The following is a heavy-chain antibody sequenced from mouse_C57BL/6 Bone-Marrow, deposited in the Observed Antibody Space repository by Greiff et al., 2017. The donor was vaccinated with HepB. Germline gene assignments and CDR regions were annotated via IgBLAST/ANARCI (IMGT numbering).Heavy chain of an antibody. Sequence: VQLVESGAELARPGASVKLSCKASGYTFTSYGISWVKQRTGQGLEWIGEIYPRSGNTYYNEKFKGKATLTADKSSSTAYMELRSLTSEDSAVYVCARSSYDYGGAAYWGQGTLVTVSA. D-gene: IGHD2-4*01. J-gene: IGHJ3*01. CDR2: IYPRSGNT. V-gene: IGHV1-81*01. CDR1: GYTFTSYG. CDR3: ARSSYDYGGAAY.